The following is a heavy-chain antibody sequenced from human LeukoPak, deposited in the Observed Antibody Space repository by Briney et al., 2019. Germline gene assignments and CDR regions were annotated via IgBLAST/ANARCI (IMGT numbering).Heavy chain of an antibody. D-gene: IGHD1-26*01. CDR2: ITPFNGNT. Sequence: ASVKVSCKASGYTFTYRYLHWVRQAPGQALEWMGWITPFNGNTNYAQKFQDGVTITRDRSMSTAYMELSSLRSEDTAMYYCARSSGSYDPFDYWGQGTLVTVSS. CDR1: GYTFTYRY. J-gene: IGHJ4*02. CDR3: ARSSGSYDPFDY. V-gene: IGHV1-45*02.